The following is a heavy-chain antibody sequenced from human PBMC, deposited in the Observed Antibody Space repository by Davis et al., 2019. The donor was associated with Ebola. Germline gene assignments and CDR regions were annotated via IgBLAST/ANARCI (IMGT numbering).Heavy chain of an antibody. J-gene: IGHJ5*02. CDR2: INSDGSST. Sequence: GESLKISCAASGFTFSDYWMHWVRQAPGKGLVWVSRINSDGSSTNYADSVKGRFTISRDNAKNTLYLQMNSLRAEDTAMYYCARGRNWFDPWGQGTLVTVSS. V-gene: IGHV3-74*01. CDR1: GFTFSDYW. CDR3: ARGRNWFDP.